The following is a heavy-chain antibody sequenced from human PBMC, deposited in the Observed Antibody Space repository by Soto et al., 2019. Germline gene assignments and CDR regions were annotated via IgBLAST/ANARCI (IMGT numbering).Heavy chain of an antibody. Sequence: SQTLSLTCAISGDSVSSNSAAWNWIRQSPSRGLEWLGRTYYRSKWYNDYAVSVKSRITINPDTSKNQFSLQLNSVTAADTAVYYCARGRGPHENNWFDPWGQGTLVTVS. CDR3: ARGRGPHENNWFDP. CDR1: GDSVSSNSAA. V-gene: IGHV6-1*01. J-gene: IGHJ5*02. CDR2: TYYRSKWYN.